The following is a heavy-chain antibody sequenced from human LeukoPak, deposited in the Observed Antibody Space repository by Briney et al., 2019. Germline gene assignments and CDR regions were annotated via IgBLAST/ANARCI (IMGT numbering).Heavy chain of an antibody. CDR1: GYTFTGYY. CDR3: ARSSLIEQLGTNWFDP. J-gene: IGHJ5*02. CDR2: INPNSGGT. Sequence: EASVKVSCKASGYTFTGYYMHWVRQAPGQGLEWMGWINPNSGGTNYAQKFQGRVTMTRDTSISTAYMELSRLRSDDTAVYCCARSSLIEQLGTNWFDPWGQGTLVTVSS. D-gene: IGHD6-13*01. V-gene: IGHV1-2*02.